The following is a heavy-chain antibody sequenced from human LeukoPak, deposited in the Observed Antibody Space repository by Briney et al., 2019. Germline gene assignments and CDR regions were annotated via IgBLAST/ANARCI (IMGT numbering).Heavy chain of an antibody. Sequence: PSETLSLTCTVSGGSISSYYWSWIRQPPGKGLEWIGYIYYSGSTNYNPSLKSRVTISVDTSKNQFSLKLSSMTAADTAVYYCARRAPYSYEWSTLDYWGQGTLVTVSS. CDR3: ARRAPYSYEWSTLDY. J-gene: IGHJ4*02. D-gene: IGHD5-18*01. V-gene: IGHV4-59*08. CDR1: GGSISSYY. CDR2: IYYSGST.